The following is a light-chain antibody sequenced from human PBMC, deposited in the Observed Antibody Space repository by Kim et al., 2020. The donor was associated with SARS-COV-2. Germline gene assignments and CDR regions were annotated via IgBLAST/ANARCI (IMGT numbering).Light chain of an antibody. CDR1: SLRSYY. CDR2: GKN. V-gene: IGLV3-19*01. J-gene: IGLJ3*02. Sequence: SSELTQDPAVSVALGQTVRITCQGDSLRSYYASWYQQKPGQAPVLVIYGKNNRPSGIPDRFSGSSSGNTASLTITWAQAEYEADYYCNSRDSSGNHLVFG. CDR3: NSRDSSGNHLV.